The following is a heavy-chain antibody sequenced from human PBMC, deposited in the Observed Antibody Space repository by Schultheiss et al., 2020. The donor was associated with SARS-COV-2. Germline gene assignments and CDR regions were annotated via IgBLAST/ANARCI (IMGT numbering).Heavy chain of an antibody. CDR1: GYTFTSYD. V-gene: IGHV1-69*04. D-gene: IGHD6-19*01. CDR3: ASLQWLGNYYYYMDV. Sequence: SVKVSCKASGYTFTSYDINWVRQAPGQGLEWMGRIIPILGIANYAQKFQGRVTITADKSTSTAYMELSSLRSEDTAVYYCASLQWLGNYYYYMDVWGKGTTVTVSS. CDR2: IIPILGIA. J-gene: IGHJ6*03.